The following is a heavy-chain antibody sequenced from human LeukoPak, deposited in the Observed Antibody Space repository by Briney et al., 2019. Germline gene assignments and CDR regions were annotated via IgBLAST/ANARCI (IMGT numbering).Heavy chain of an antibody. CDR3: ARILSSGWDY. D-gene: IGHD6-19*01. J-gene: IGHJ4*02. Sequence: SETLSLTCAVYGGSFSGYYWSWIRQPPGKGLEWIGEINHSGSTNYNPSLKSRVTISVDTSKNQFSLKLSSVTAADTAVYYCARILSSGWDYWGQGTLVTVSS. CDR2: INHSGST. CDR1: GGSFSGYY. V-gene: IGHV4-34*01.